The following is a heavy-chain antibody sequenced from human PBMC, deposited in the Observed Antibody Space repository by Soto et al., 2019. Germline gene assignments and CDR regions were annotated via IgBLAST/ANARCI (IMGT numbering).Heavy chain of an antibody. D-gene: IGHD5-18*01. CDR3: ARCIQQDYYYGMDV. V-gene: IGHV1-18*01. Sequence: QAQWVQSGAEVKKPGASVKVSCKASGYTFYSHSISWVRQAPGQGLEWMGRISSDNGNTRYAQKFRGRVTMTTDTSTSTVYMELRNLRSDDTAVYYCARCIQQDYYYGMDVWCQGTTVTVSS. J-gene: IGHJ6*02. CDR1: GYTFYSHS. CDR2: ISSDNGNT.